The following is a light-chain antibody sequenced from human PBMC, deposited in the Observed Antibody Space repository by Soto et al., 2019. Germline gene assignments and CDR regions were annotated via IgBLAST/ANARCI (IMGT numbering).Light chain of an antibody. CDR1: SSDVGSYNL. Sequence: QSALTQPASVSGSPGQSITISCTGTSSDVGSYNLVSWYQQHPGKAPKLMIYEDTKRPSGVSNRFSGSKSGNTASLTISGLQAEDEADYYCCSYAGISTSVFGNGTKVT. CDR3: CSYAGISTSV. CDR2: EDT. V-gene: IGLV2-23*01. J-gene: IGLJ1*01.